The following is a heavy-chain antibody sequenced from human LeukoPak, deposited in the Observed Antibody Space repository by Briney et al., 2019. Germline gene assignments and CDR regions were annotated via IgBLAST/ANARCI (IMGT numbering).Heavy chain of an antibody. CDR1: GYTFTDYY. J-gene: IGHJ1*01. CDR3: ATGHYYDNRGPVQH. V-gene: IGHV1-69-2*01. D-gene: IGHD3-22*01. CDR2: VDPEDDET. Sequence: ASVKISCKASGYTFTDYYMHWVQQAPGKGLEWMGRVDPEDDETIYAEKFQGRVTVTADTSTDTAYVELSSLRSEDTAVYYCATGHYYDNRGPVQHWGQGTLVTVSS.